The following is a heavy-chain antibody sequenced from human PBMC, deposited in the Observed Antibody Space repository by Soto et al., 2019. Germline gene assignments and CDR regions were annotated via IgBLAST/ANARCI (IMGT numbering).Heavy chain of an antibody. CDR1: GGSISSSNW. D-gene: IGHD1-26*01. J-gene: IGHJ6*02. CDR2: IYHSGST. V-gene: IGHV4-4*02. CDR3: ARDSARWDTINYYGMEV. Sequence: ALTCAVSGGSISSSNWWSWVRQPPGKVLEWIGEIYHSGSTNYNPSLKSRVTISVDKSKNQFSLKLSSVTAADTAVYYCARDSARWDTINYYGMEVWGQRTTVSVSS.